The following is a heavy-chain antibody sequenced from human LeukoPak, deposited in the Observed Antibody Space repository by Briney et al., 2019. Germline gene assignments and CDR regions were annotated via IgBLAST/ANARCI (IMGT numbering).Heavy chain of an antibody. D-gene: IGHD3-22*01. Sequence: ASVKVSCKASGYTFTSYDINWVRQATGQGLEWMGWMNPNSGNTGYAQKFQGRVTITRNTSISTAYMELSSLRSEDTAVYYCARGYYYDSSGDPDYYYYYMDVWGKGTTVTVSS. CDR3: ARGYYYDSSGDPDYYYYYMDV. CDR2: MNPNSGNT. CDR1: GYTFTSYD. V-gene: IGHV1-8*01. J-gene: IGHJ6*03.